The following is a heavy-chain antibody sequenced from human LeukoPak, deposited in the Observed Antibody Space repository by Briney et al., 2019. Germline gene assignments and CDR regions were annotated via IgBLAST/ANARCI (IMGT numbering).Heavy chain of an antibody. Sequence: SETLSLPCTVSGGSISSGNYYWPWIRQPAGKGLEWIGHIYSGGSTNLHPSLKSRVTISVDTSKTQLFLKLTSVTAADTAGYYCGRGKYCGDTRCHGYYYMDVWGKGTTVTVSS. D-gene: IGHD2-2*01. CDR3: GRGKYCGDTRCHGYYYMDV. V-gene: IGHV4-61*09. CDR2: IYSGGST. J-gene: IGHJ6*03. CDR1: GGSISSGNYY.